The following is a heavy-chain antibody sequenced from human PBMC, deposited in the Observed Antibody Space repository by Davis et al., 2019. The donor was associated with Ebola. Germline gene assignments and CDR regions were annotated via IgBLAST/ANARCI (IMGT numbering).Heavy chain of an antibody. J-gene: IGHJ6*03. D-gene: IGHD6-13*01. CDR3: AKETAGTFWYYYMDV. V-gene: IGHV3-23*01. CDR1: GFTFSTYA. Sequence: LTCAASGFTFSTYAMSWVRQAPGKGLEWVSSIGAGSTTYYADSVKGRFTISRDNSKNTLYLQMNSLRAEDTAVYYCAKETAGTFWYYYMDVWGKGTTVTVSS. CDR2: IGAGSTT.